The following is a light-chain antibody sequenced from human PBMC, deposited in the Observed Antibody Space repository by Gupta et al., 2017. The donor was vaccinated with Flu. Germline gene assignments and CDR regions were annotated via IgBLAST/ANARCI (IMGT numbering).Light chain of an antibody. CDR2: EDN. Sequence: NFMLTEPHSVSDSTGKKVRLSCSRRSGGIASFNVQWYQQRLASSPTTVLYEDNRRHSGVPHRFSCSIDSSTNSASLTISGLESDDAADYYGQSYDSRNPYVFGSGTKVTVL. J-gene: IGLJ1*01. CDR1: SGGIASFN. CDR3: QSYDSRNPYV. V-gene: IGLV6-57*01.